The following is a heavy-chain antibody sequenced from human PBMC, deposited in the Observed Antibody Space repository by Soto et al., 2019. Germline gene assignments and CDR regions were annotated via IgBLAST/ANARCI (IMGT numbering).Heavy chain of an antibody. CDR2: ISGSGGST. Sequence: GGSLRLSCAASGFTFSSYAMSWVRQAPGKGLEWVSAISGSGGSTYYADSVKGRFTISRDNSKNTLYLQMNSLRAEDTAVYYCASGDGLYCSGGSCYSSEFPNLFDYWGQGTLVTVSS. CDR1: GFTFSSYA. J-gene: IGHJ4*02. D-gene: IGHD2-15*01. V-gene: IGHV3-23*01. CDR3: ASGDGLYCSGGSCYSSEFPNLFDY.